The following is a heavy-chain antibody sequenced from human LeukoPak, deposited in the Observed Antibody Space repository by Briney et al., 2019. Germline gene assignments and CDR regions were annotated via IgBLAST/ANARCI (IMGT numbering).Heavy chain of an antibody. J-gene: IGHJ4*02. CDR2: INPNSGGT. CDR1: GYTFTGYY. Sequence: ASVKVSCKASGYTFTGYYMHWVRQAPGQGLEWMGWINPNSGGTNYAQKLQGRVTMTRDTSISTAYMELSRLRSDDTAVYYCARDPPHGYSYGSTYFDYWGQGTLVTVSS. CDR3: ARDPPHGYSYGSTYFDY. D-gene: IGHD5-18*01. V-gene: IGHV1-2*02.